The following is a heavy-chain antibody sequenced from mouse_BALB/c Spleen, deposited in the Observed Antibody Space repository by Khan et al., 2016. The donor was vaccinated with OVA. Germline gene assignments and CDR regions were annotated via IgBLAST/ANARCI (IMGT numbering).Heavy chain of an antibody. D-gene: IGHD1-2*01. V-gene: IGHV5-15*02. CDR2: ISDLAYTI. Sequence: EVELVESGGGLVQPGGSRKLSCAASGFTFSDYGMAWVRQAPGKGPEWVAFISDLAYTIYYGDAVTGRFTISRENAKTTLYLDMSSLRSEDTAIYYCARGGGTAPFAYWGLGTLVTVAA. J-gene: IGHJ3*01. CDR1: GFTFSDYG. CDR3: ARGGGTAPFAY.